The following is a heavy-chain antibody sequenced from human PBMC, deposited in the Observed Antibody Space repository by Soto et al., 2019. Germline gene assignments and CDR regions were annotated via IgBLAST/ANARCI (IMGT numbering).Heavy chain of an antibody. CDR3: AADRVGWELSNFDY. CDR1: GFTFTSSA. CDR2: IVVGSGNT. J-gene: IGHJ4*02. Sequence: SVKVSCKASGFTFTSSAGRWVRQARGQRLEWIGWIVVGSGNTNYAQKFQERVTITRDMSTSTAYMELSSLRSEDTAVYYCAADRVGWELSNFDYWGQGTLVTVSS. V-gene: IGHV1-58*01. D-gene: IGHD1-26*01.